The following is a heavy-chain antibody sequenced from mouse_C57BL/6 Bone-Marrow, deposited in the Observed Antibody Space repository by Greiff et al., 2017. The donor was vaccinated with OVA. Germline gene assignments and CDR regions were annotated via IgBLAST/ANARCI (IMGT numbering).Heavy chain of an antibody. D-gene: IGHD1-1*01. V-gene: IGHV3-1*01. Sequence: EVKLVESGPGMVKPSQSLSLTCTVTGYSITSGYDWHWIRHFPGNKLEWMGYISYSGSTNYNPSLKSRISITHDTSKNHFFLKLNSVTTEDTATYYCARELRVYYFDYWGQGTTLTVSS. J-gene: IGHJ2*01. CDR1: GYSITSGYD. CDR3: ARELRVYYFDY. CDR2: ISYSGST.